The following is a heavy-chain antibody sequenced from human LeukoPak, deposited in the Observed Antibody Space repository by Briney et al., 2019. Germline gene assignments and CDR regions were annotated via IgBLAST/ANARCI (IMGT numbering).Heavy chain of an antibody. CDR2: ISYDGSNK. V-gene: IGHV3-30*18. CDR3: AKESWRYYFDY. J-gene: IGHJ4*02. D-gene: IGHD6-13*01. CDR1: GFTFSSYG. Sequence: PGGSLRLSCAASGFTFSSYGMHWVRQAPGKGLEWVAVISYDGSNKYYADSVKGRFTISRDNSKNTLYLQMNSLRAEDTAVYYCAKESWRYYFDYWGQGTWSPSPQ.